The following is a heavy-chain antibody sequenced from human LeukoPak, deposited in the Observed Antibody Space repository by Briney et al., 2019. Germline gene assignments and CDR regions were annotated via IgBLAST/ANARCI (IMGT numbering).Heavy chain of an antibody. D-gene: IGHD3-3*01. Sequence: GGSLRLSCAASGFTFSSYAMSWVRQAPGKGLEWVSAISGSGGSTHYADSVKGRFTISRDNSKNTLYLQMNGLRAEDTAVYYCAKDSTIFGVVTDWGQGTLVTVSS. CDR2: ISGSGGST. CDR3: AKDSTIFGVVTD. V-gene: IGHV3-23*01. CDR1: GFTFSSYA. J-gene: IGHJ4*02.